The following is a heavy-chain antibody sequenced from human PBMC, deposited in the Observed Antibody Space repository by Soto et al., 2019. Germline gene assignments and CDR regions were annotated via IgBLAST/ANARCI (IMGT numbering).Heavy chain of an antibody. D-gene: IGHD2-21*02. CDR3: ARQRTTVVTQAYFDH. CDR1: GESISSSSYY. CDR2: IYYSGRT. J-gene: IGHJ4*02. V-gene: IGHV4-39*01. Sequence: PSETLSLTXIVSGESISSSSYYWGWIRQPPGKGLEWIGSIYYSGRTYYNPSFKSRVTTSIDTSKNQFSLKLSSVTATDTAVYYCARQRTTVVTQAYFDHWGQGALVTVSS.